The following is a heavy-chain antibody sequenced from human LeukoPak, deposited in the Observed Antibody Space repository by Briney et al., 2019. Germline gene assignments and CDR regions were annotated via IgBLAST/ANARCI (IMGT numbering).Heavy chain of an antibody. D-gene: IGHD5-24*01. J-gene: IGHJ4*02. CDR2: ISYDGSNK. Sequence: PGRSLRLSCAASGFTFSSYAMHWVRQAPGKGLEWVAVISYDGSNKYYADSVKGRFTISRDNSKNMLYLQMNSLRAEDTAVYYCARDIRRRWLQFGYFDYWGQGTLVTVSS. CDR3: ARDIRRRWLQFGYFDY. CDR1: GFTFSSYA. V-gene: IGHV3-30*04.